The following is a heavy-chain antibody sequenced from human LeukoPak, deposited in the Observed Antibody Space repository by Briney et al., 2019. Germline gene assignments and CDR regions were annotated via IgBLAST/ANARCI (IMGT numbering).Heavy chain of an antibody. D-gene: IGHD5-12*01. J-gene: IGHJ4*02. V-gene: IGHV3-23*01. CDR1: GFTFSSYA. CDR3: AKLSGYDYYFDY. Sequence: GGSLRLSCAASGFTFSSYAMSWVRQAPGKGSEWVSAISGSGGSTYYADSVKVRFTISRDNSKNTLYLQMNSLRAEDTAVYYCAKLSGYDYYFDYWGQGTLVTVSS. CDR2: ISGSGGST.